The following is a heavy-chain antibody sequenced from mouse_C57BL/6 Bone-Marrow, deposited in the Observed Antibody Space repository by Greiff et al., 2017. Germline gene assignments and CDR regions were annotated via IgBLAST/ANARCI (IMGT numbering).Heavy chain of an antibody. V-gene: IGHV10-1*01. CDR1: GFSFNTYA. Sequence: EVKLVESGGGLVQPKGSLKLSCAASGFSFNTYAMNWVRQAPGKGLEWVARIRSKSNNYATYYADSVKDRFTISRDDSESMLYLQMNNLKTEDTAMYYCVRWGGGWYFDYWGQGTTLTVSS. J-gene: IGHJ2*01. CDR3: VRWGGGWYFDY. D-gene: IGHD1-1*02. CDR2: IRSKSNNYAT.